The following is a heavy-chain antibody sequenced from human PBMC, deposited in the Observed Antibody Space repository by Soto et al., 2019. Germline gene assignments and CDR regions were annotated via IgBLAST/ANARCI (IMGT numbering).Heavy chain of an antibody. D-gene: IGHD6-13*01. CDR2: ISGSGGST. J-gene: IGHJ4*02. CDR1: GFTFSSYA. CDR3: ARRSSSWYFDY. V-gene: IGHV3-23*01. Sequence: WGSLRLSCAASGFTFSSYAMNWVRQAPGKGLEWVSVISGSGGSTYYADSVKGRFTISRDNSKNTLYLQMNSLRAEDTAVYYCARRSSSWYFDYWGQGTLVTVSS.